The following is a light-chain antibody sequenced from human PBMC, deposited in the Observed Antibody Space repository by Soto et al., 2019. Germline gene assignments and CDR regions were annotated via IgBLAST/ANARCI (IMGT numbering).Light chain of an antibody. CDR1: QNINTN. CDR2: DAS. Sequence: EIVLTQAPVTLSLSPGEGATLSCKASQNINTNLGWYQQKPGQAPRLLIYDASLRVTGIPARFTGSGSGTDFTLTINSLEPEDFAVYYCQQRGNWPRTWAFGQGTKVEVK. V-gene: IGKV3-11*01. CDR3: QQRGNWPRTWA. J-gene: IGKJ1*01.